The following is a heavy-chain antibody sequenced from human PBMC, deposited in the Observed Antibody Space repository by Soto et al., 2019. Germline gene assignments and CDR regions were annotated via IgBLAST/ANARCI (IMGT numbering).Heavy chain of an antibody. CDR1: GFTFSSYA. J-gene: IGHJ6*02. CDR3: ARDPSIAAAGTVYYYGMDV. CDR2: ISYDGSNK. Sequence: GGSLRLSCAASGFTFSSYAMHWVRQAPGKGLEWVAVISYDGSNKYYADSVKGRFTISRDNSKNTLYLQMNSLRAEDTAVYYCARDPSIAAAGTVYYYGMDVWGQGTTVTVSS. V-gene: IGHV3-30-3*01. D-gene: IGHD6-13*01.